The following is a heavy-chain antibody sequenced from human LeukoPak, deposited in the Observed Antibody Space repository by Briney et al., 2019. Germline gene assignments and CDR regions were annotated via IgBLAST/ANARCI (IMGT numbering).Heavy chain of an antibody. D-gene: IGHD3-3*01. CDR2: ISYDGSNK. CDR1: GFTFGSYA. V-gene: IGHV3-30-3*01. J-gene: IGHJ4*02. Sequence: GGSLRLSCAASGFTFGSYAMHWVRQAPGKGLEWVAVISYDGSNKYYADSVKGRFTISRDNSKNTLYLQMNSLRAEDTAVYYCARDRLGYYDFWSGHIDYWGQGTLVTVSS. CDR3: ARDRLGYYDFWSGHIDY.